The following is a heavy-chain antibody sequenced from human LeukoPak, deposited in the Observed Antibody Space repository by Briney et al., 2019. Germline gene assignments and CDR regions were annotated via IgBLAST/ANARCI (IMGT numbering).Heavy chain of an antibody. CDR3: ARVLGGGPPDAFDI. CDR2: IYYSGST. J-gene: IGHJ3*02. CDR1: GGSISSYY. D-gene: IGHD2-15*01. Sequence: PSETLSLTCTVSGGSISSYYWSWIRQPPGKGLEWIGYIYYSGSTNYNPSLKSRVTISVDTSKNQFSLKLSSVTAADTAVYYCARVLGGGPPDAFDIWGQGTMVTVSS. V-gene: IGHV4-59*01.